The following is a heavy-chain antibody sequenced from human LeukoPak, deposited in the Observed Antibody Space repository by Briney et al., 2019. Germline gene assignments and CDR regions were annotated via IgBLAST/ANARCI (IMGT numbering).Heavy chain of an antibody. J-gene: IGHJ4*02. CDR2: IRTKTKNYAA. D-gene: IGHD2-8*02. Sequence: GGSLRLSCAASGFTLSGSYMHWVRQASGKGLEWVGLIRTKTKNYAATYAESVKGRFTISRDDSKNTAYLQMNSLKMEDTAVYYCTRQNCTGGSCSYVDCWGQGTLVTVSS. CDR3: TRQNCTGGSCSYVDC. CDR1: GFTLSGSY. V-gene: IGHV3-73*01.